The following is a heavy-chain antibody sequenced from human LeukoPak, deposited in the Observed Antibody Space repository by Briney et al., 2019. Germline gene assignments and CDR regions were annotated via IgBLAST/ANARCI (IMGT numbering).Heavy chain of an antibody. CDR1: GGSISSYY. J-gene: IGHJ4*02. Sequence: SETLSLTCTVSGGSISSYYWSWIRQPPGKGLEWIGYIYYSGSTNYNPSLKSRVTISVDTSKNQFSLKLSSVTAADTAVYYRATGYYDYVWRSYPGKDWGQGTLVTVSS. CDR3: ATGYYDYVWRSYPGKD. D-gene: IGHD3-16*02. CDR2: IYYSGST. V-gene: IGHV4-59*01.